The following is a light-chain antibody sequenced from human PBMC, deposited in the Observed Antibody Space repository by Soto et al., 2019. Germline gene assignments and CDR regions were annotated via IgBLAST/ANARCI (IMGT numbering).Light chain of an antibody. CDR1: QSVSSNY. V-gene: IGKV3-20*01. CDR2: GAS. Sequence: EIVLPQSPGPLSLSPGERATLSCRASQSVSSNYLAWYQRKPGQAPRLLIYGASNRATGIPNRFSGSGSGTDFTLTITRLEPEDFVVYYCQQYGSSPPTFGQGTKVEI. J-gene: IGKJ1*01. CDR3: QQYGSSPPT.